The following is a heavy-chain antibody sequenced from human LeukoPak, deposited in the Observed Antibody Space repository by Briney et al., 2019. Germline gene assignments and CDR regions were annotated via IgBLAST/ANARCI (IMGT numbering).Heavy chain of an antibody. CDR2: IYHSGST. J-gene: IGHJ3*02. Sequence: SETLSLTCAVSGGSISSSNWWSWVRQPPGKGLEWIGEIYHSGSTNYNPSLKSRVTISVDKSKNQFSLKLSSVTAADTAVYYCVRHIVVVTAIRYDAFDIWGQGTMVTVPS. V-gene: IGHV4-4*02. CDR1: GGSISSSNW. CDR3: VRHIVVVTAIRYDAFDI. D-gene: IGHD2-21*02.